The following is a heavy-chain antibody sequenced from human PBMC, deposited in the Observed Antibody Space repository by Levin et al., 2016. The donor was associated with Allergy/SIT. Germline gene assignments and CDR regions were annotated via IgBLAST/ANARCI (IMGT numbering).Heavy chain of an antibody. D-gene: IGHD3-22*01. Sequence: GESLKISCAATGFTFSSYNMNWVRQAPGKGLEWVSYIVGSSSTIYYADSVKGRFTISRDNAKNSLYLQMNSLRAEDTAVYYCARVLRQRINMIVGDWAFDNWGQGTLVTVSS. J-gene: IGHJ4*02. CDR3: ARVLRQRINMIVGDWAFDN. V-gene: IGHV3-48*01. CDR2: IVGSSSTI. CDR1: GFTFSSYN.